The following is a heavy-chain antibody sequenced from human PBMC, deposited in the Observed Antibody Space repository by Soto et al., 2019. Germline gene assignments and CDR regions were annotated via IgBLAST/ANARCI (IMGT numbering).Heavy chain of an antibody. V-gene: IGHV4-61*01. CDR3: ARVRGSSPHLAPSGPWVSFDY. D-gene: IGHD6-6*01. J-gene: IGHJ4*02. CDR1: GGYVSSGSYY. CDR2: IYYSGST. Sequence: PSETLSLTCTVSGGYVSSGSYYWSWIRQPPGKGLEWIGYIYYSGSTNYNPSLKSRVTISVDTSKNQFSLKLSSVTAADTAVYYCARVRGSSPHLAPSGPWVSFDYWGQGTLVTVSS.